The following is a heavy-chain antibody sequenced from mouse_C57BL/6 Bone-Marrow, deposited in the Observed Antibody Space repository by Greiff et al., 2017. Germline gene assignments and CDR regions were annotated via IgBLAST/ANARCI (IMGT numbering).Heavy chain of an antibody. CDR3: ARRRGGYRTWFAY. Sequence: VQLQQSGPELVKPGASVKISCKASGYTFTDYYINWVKQRPGQGLEWIGWIFPGSGSTYYNEKFKGKATLTVDKSSSTAYMLLSRLTSEDSAVYFCARRRGGYRTWFAYWGQGTLVTVSA. CDR2: IFPGSGST. J-gene: IGHJ3*01. V-gene: IGHV1-75*01. D-gene: IGHD3-1*01. CDR1: GYTFTDYY.